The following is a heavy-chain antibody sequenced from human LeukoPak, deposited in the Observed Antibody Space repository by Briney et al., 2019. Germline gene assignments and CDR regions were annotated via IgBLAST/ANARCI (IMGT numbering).Heavy chain of an antibody. CDR1: EFTVSSNY. V-gene: IGHV3-20*04. Sequence: GGSLRLSCAASEFTVSSNYMNWVRQAPGKGLEWVSGINWNGGDTGYADSVKGRFTISRDNAKNSLYMQMNSLRAEDTAFYYCARGSGSYRQYFDYWGQGTLVTVSS. CDR2: INWNGGDT. D-gene: IGHD3-16*02. J-gene: IGHJ4*02. CDR3: ARGSGSYRQYFDY.